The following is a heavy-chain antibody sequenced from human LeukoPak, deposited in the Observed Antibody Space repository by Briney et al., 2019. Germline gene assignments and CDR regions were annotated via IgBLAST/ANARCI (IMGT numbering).Heavy chain of an antibody. Sequence: SETLSLTYTVSGGSISSSSYYWGWIRQPPGKGLEWIGSIYYSGSTYYNPSLKRRVTISVDMSKNQFSLRLSSVTAADTAVYYCARSGSYAEFWGQGTLVTVSS. V-gene: IGHV4-39*07. J-gene: IGHJ4*02. D-gene: IGHD3-16*01. CDR2: IYYSGST. CDR3: ARSGSYAEF. CDR1: GGSISSSSYY.